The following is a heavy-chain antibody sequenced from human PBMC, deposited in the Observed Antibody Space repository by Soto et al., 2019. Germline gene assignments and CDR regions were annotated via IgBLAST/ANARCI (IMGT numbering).Heavy chain of an antibody. CDR1: GGSFSGYY. CDR2: INHSGST. Sequence: SETLSLTCAVYGGSFSGYYWSWIRQPPGKGLEWIGEINHSGSTNYNPSLKSRVAISVDTSKNQFSLNLRSVTAADTAVYYCAGGRGRQQLVMTYYYGMDVWGQGTTVTVSS. J-gene: IGHJ6*02. CDR3: AGGRGRQQLVMTYYYGMDV. V-gene: IGHV4-34*01. D-gene: IGHD6-13*01.